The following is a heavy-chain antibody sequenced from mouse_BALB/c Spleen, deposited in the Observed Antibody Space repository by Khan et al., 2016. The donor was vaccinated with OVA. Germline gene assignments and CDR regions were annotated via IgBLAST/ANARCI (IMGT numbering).Heavy chain of an antibody. CDR1: GLPLTDYG. V-gene: IGHV2-6-5*01. Sequence: QVQLKQSGPGLVAPSQSLSITCTVSGLPLTDYGVSWIRQPPGKGLEWLGVIWGGGSTYYNSALKSRLSISKDNSESQVFLKMNSLQTDDTAIYYCAKGVWSYYFTLDYWGQGTSVTVSS. J-gene: IGHJ4*01. D-gene: IGHD2-10*02. CDR2: IWGGGST. CDR3: AKGVWSYYFTLDY.